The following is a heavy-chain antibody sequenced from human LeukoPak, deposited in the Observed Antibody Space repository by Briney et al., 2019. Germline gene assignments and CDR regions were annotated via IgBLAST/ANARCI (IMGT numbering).Heavy chain of an antibody. CDR2: IYTSGST. Sequence: SETLSLTCTVSGGSISSYYWSWIRQPAGKGLEWIGRIYTSGSTNYNPSLKSRVTMSVDTSKNQFSLKLSSVTAADTAVYYCARDLGDSSGWYGGYYYYMDVWGKGTTVTISS. D-gene: IGHD6-19*01. CDR1: GGSISSYY. V-gene: IGHV4-4*07. CDR3: ARDLGDSSGWYGGYYYYMDV. J-gene: IGHJ6*03.